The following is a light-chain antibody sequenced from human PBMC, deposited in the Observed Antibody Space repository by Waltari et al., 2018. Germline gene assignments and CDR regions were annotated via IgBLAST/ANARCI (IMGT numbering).Light chain of an antibody. J-gene: IGKJ4*01. CDR1: QSVSSSY. CDR3: QQRSNWSPALT. Sequence: EIVLTQSPGTLSLSPGERATLSCRASQSVSSSYLAWYQQKPGQAPRLLIHGASSRATGIPDRFSGSGSGTDFTLTISRLEPEDFAVYYCQQRSNWSPALTFGGGTKVEIK. V-gene: IGKV3D-20*02. CDR2: GAS.